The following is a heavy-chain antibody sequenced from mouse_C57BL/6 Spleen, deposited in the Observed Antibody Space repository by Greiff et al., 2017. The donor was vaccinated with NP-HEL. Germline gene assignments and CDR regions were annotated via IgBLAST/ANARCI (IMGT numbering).Heavy chain of an antibody. CDR2: IYPGDGDT. CDR1: GYAFSSSW. CDR3: AAGDPFFDY. Sequence: QVQLQQSGPELVKPGASVKISCKASGYAFSSSWMNWVKQRPGKGLEWIGRIYPGDGDTNYNGKLKGKATLTADKSSSTAYMQLSSLTSEDSAVYFCAAGDPFFDYWGQGTTLTVSS. J-gene: IGHJ2*01. V-gene: IGHV1-82*01.